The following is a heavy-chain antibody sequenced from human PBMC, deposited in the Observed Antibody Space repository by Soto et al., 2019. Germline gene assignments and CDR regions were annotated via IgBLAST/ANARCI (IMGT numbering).Heavy chain of an antibody. D-gene: IGHD1-26*01. CDR3: ARVSTSESWDFDY. V-gene: IGHV4-59*01. J-gene: IGHJ4*02. CDR2: IYYTGNT. CDR1: GGSISSYY. Sequence: PSETLSLTCTVSGGSISSYYWTWIRQPPGKGLEWIGYIYYTGNTNYNPSLKSRVTISVDTSKNQFSLKLSSVTAADTAVYYCARVSTSESWDFDYWGQGTLVTSPQ.